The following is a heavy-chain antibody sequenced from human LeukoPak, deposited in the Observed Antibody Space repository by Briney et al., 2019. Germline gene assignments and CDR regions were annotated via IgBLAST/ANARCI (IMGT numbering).Heavy chain of an antibody. CDR2: IYYSGST. J-gene: IGHJ4*02. V-gene: IGHV4-39*01. Sequence: SETLSLTCTVSGGSISSYYWGWIRQPPGKGLEWIGSIYYSGSTYYNPSLKSRVTISVNTSKNQFSLKLSSVTAADTAVYYCARGLYYYDSSGYYAHWGQGTLVTVSS. D-gene: IGHD3-22*01. CDR3: ARGLYYYDSSGYYAH. CDR1: GGSISSYY.